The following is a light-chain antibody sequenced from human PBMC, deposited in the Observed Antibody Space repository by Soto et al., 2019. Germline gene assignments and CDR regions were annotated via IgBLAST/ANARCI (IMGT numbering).Light chain of an antibody. V-gene: IGKV1-33*01. J-gene: IGKJ2*01. CDR3: QQYDNLPTYT. Sequence: DIQMTQSPSSLYASVGDRVTITCQASQDMSNYLNWYQQKPGKAPKLLIYRDSNLETGVPSRFSGSGSGTDFTLTISSLQPEDFATYYCQQYDNLPTYTFGQGTKVDMK. CDR2: RDS. CDR1: QDMSNY.